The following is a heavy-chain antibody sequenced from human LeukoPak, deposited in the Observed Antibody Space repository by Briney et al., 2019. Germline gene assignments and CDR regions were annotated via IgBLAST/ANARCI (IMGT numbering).Heavy chain of an antibody. CDR1: GESMIGHY. V-gene: IGHV4-34*10. CDR2: IHHSGGT. CDR3: ARQSCSSTACWNLLDY. Sequence: SETLSLTCAVYGESMIGHYWTWIRQPPGKRLEWIGEIHHSGGTNSNPSLKNRVTMSIDMSKNQFSLKLSSVTAADTAVYYCARQSCSSTACWNLLDYWGQGTLVTVSS. D-gene: IGHD2-2*01. J-gene: IGHJ4*02.